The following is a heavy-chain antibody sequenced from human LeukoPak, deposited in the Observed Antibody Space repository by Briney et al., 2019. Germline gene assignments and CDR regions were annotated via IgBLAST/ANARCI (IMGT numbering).Heavy chain of an antibody. CDR3: ARGPPPSIHCSGGSCYFDY. J-gene: IGHJ4*02. CDR1: GGTFSSYA. V-gene: IGHV1-69*04. CDR2: IIPILGIA. D-gene: IGHD2-15*01. Sequence: SVKVSCKASGGTFSSYAISWVRQAPGQGLEWMGRIIPILGIANYAQKFQGRITITADKSTSTAYMELSSLRSEDTAVYYCARGPPPSIHCSGGSCYFDYWGQGTLVTVSS.